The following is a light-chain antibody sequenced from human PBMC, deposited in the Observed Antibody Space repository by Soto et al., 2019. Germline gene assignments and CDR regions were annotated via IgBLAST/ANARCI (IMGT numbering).Light chain of an antibody. CDR3: QSYDSSLSALV. CDR2: GDT. V-gene: IGLV1-40*01. Sequence: QSVLTQPPSMSGAPGQRVTISCTGSSSNIGAGYDVHWYQQLPGTAPKLLIYGDTNRPSGVPDRFSGSKSGTSVSLAITGLQAEDEADYYCQSYDSSLSALVFGGGTKLTVL. CDR1: SSNIGAGYD. J-gene: IGLJ2*01.